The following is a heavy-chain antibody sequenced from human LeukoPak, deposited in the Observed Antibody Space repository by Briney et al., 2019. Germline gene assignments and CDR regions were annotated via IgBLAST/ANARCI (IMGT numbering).Heavy chain of an antibody. CDR3: ARVMNGDYFDY. CDR1: GFTFSSYE. V-gene: IGHV3-48*03. Sequence: PGGSLRLSCAASGFTFSSYEMNWVRQAPGKGLEWASYISSSGSTIYYADSVKGRFTISRDNAKNSLYLQMNNLRAEDTAVYYCARVMNGDYFDYWGQGTLVTVSS. CDR2: ISSSGSTI. J-gene: IGHJ4*02. D-gene: IGHD4-17*01.